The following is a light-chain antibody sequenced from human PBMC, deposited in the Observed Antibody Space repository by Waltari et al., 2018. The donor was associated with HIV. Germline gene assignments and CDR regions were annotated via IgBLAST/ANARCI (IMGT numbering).Light chain of an antibody. Sequence: QSALTQPPSASGSPGQSVTISCTGTSSDVGGYNYVSWYQQHPGKAPKLMIYEASKRPPGVPDRFSGSKSGSTASLTVSGLQAEDEADYYCSSYAGSNNRWVFGGGTKLTVL. CDR3: SSYAGSNNRWV. V-gene: IGLV2-8*01. CDR1: SSDVGGYNY. CDR2: EAS. J-gene: IGLJ3*02.